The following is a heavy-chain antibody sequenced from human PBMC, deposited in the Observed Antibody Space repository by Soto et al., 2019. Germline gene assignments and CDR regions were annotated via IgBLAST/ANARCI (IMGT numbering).Heavy chain of an antibody. J-gene: IGHJ6*02. Sequence: PGGSLRLSCAASGFTFSNAWMNWVRQAPGKGLEWVGRIKSKTDGGTTDYAAPVKGRFTISRDDSKNTLYLQMNSLKTEDTAVYYCTTKYYYDSSGYLYYYYGMDVWGQGTTVTVSS. CDR2: IKSKTDGGTT. CDR1: GFTFSNAW. D-gene: IGHD3-22*01. V-gene: IGHV3-15*07. CDR3: TTKYYYDSSGYLYYYYGMDV.